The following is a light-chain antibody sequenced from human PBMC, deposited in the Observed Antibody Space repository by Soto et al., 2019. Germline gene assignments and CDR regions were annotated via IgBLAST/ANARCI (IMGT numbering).Light chain of an antibody. CDR3: QTWGTGIHYI. CDR1: SGHSSYA. Sequence: QLVLTQSPSASASLGASVKLTCTLSSGHSSYAIAWHQQQPEKGPRYLMKLNSDGRHSKGDGIPDRFSGSSSGAERYLPISSLQSEDETDYYWQTWGTGIHYIFVTGTNVTVL. CDR2: LNSDGRH. J-gene: IGLJ1*01. V-gene: IGLV4-69*01.